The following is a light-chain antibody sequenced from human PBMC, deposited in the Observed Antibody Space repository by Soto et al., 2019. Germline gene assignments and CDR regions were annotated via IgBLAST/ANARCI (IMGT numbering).Light chain of an antibody. V-gene: IGKV1-5*03. CDR3: QQYYSYAT. CDR1: ESISRY. J-gene: IGKJ1*01. CDR2: TTS. Sequence: DIQVTQSPSALSASVGDRVAITCRASESISRYMAWYQQKPGKAPKLLIHTTSTLASGVPSRFSGSESGTDFTLTISSLQPDDFATYYCQQYYSYATFGQGTKVEMK.